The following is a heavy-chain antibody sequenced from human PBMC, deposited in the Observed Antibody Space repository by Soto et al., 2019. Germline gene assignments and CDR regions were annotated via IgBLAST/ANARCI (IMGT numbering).Heavy chain of an antibody. Sequence: SLKISCAASGFTFDDYAMHWVRQAPGKGLEWVSGISWNSGSIGYADSVKGRFTISRDNAKNSLYLQMNSLRAEDTALYYCAKDMMSSSYYYYGMDVWGQGTTVTVSS. CDR2: ISWNSGSI. J-gene: IGHJ6*02. CDR3: AKDMMSSSYYYYGMDV. D-gene: IGHD6-6*01. CDR1: GFTFDDYA. V-gene: IGHV3-9*01.